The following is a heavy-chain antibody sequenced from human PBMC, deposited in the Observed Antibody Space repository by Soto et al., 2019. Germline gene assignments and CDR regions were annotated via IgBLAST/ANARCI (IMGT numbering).Heavy chain of an antibody. Sequence: TLSLTCTVSGGSISSGGYYWSWIRQHPGKGLEWIGYIYYSGSTYYNPSLKSRVTISVDTSKNQFSLKLSSVTAAVTAVYYCARERTTYNWFDPWGQGTLVTVSS. J-gene: IGHJ5*02. D-gene: IGHD4-17*01. CDR3: ARERTTYNWFDP. CDR1: GGSISSGGYY. V-gene: IGHV4-31*03. CDR2: IYYSGST.